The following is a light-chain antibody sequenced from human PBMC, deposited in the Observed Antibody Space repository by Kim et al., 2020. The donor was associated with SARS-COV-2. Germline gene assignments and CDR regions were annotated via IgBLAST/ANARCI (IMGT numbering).Light chain of an antibody. V-gene: IGKV1-17*01. Sequence: DIQMTQSPSSLSASVGDRVTITCRASQDIRNDLGWYQQNPGRAPKRLIYGASSLQSGVPSRFSGSGSGTEFTLTISSLQHEDFATYFCLHHHTYPITFGQGTRLEIK. CDR2: GAS. CDR1: QDIRND. CDR3: LHHHTYPIT. J-gene: IGKJ5*01.